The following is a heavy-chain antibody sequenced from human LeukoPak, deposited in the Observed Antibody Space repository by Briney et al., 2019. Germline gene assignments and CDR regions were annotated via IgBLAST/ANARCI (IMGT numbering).Heavy chain of an antibody. D-gene: IGHD3-3*01. Sequence: GGSLRLSCAASGFTFSSYEMNWVRQAPGKGLEWVSYISSSGSTIYYADPVKGRFTISRDNAKNSLYLQMNSLRAEDTAVYYCARIETYYDFWSGYQRSYYFDYWGQGTLVTVSS. J-gene: IGHJ4*02. CDR3: ARIETYYDFWSGYQRSYYFDY. CDR2: ISSSGSTI. CDR1: GFTFSSYE. V-gene: IGHV3-48*03.